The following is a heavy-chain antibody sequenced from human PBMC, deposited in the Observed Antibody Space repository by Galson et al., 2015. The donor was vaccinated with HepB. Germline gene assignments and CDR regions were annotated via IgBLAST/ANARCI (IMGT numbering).Heavy chain of an antibody. D-gene: IGHD2/OR15-2a*01. V-gene: IGHV3-48*04. Sequence: SLRLSCAASGFTFSSYPMNWVRQAPGKGLEWVSYISSSSSTIYYADSVKGRFTISRDNAKNSLYLQMNSLRADDTAVYYCARGGPGHTLDYWGQGTLVTVSS. CDR2: ISSSSSTI. CDR3: ARGGPGHTLDY. J-gene: IGHJ4*02. CDR1: GFTFSSYP.